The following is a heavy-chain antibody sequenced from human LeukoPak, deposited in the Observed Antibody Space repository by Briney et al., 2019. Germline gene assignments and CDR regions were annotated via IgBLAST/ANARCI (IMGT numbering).Heavy chain of an antibody. Sequence: ASVKVSCKASGYTFTGYYLQWVRQAPGQGLEWMXXISPSSGGANYAQKFQGRVTLTRDTSISTVYMEVSRLSSDDTAVYYCARKSNYGSGSSFGFWGQGTLVTVSS. CDR3: ARKSNYGSGSSFGF. J-gene: IGHJ4*02. CDR1: GYTFTGYY. V-gene: IGHV1-2*02. CDR2: ISPSSGGA. D-gene: IGHD3-10*01.